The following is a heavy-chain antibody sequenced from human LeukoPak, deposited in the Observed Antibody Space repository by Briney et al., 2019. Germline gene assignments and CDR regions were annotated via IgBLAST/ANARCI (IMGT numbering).Heavy chain of an antibody. V-gene: IGHV1-69*04. Sequence: SVKVSRKASGGTFSSYAISWVRQAPGQGLEWMGRIIPILGIANYAQKFQGRVTITADKSTSTAYMELSSLRSEDTAVYYCARPKMATISNDFDYWGQGTLVTVSS. J-gene: IGHJ4*02. CDR1: GGTFSSYA. D-gene: IGHD5-24*01. CDR2: IIPILGIA. CDR3: ARPKMATISNDFDY.